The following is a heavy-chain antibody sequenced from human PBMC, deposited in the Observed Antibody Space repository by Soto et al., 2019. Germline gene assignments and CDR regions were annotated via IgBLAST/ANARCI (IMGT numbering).Heavy chain of an antibody. V-gene: IGHV4-34*01. J-gene: IGHJ4*02. CDR2: INHSGST. CDR3: ASREVDTPMVNYY. CDR1: GGSFSGYY. Sequence: SETLSLTCAVYGGSFSGYYWSWIRQPPGKGLEWIGEINHSGSTNYNPSLKSRVTLSVDTPKNQFSLKLRSVTAADTAVYYCASREVDTPMVNYYWGQGTLVTVSS. D-gene: IGHD5-18*01.